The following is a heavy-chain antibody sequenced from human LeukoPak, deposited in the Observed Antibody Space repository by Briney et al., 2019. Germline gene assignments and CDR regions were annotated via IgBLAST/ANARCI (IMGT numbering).Heavy chain of an antibody. D-gene: IGHD3-22*01. J-gene: IGHJ4*02. Sequence: GGSLRLSCAASGFTFSIYAMSWVRQAPGKGLEWVSAISGSGGSTYYADSVKGRFTISRDNSKNTLYLQMNSLRAEDTAVYYCAKDGGRYYDSSGYSDYWGQGTLVTVSS. V-gene: IGHV3-23*01. CDR2: ISGSGGST. CDR1: GFTFSIYA. CDR3: AKDGGRYYDSSGYSDY.